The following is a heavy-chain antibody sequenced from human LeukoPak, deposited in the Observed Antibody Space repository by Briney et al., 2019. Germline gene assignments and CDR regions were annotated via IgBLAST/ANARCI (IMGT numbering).Heavy chain of an antibody. CDR1: GGSISSSSYY. J-gene: IGHJ5*02. CDR2: IYYSGST. D-gene: IGHD2-2*01. V-gene: IGHV4-30-4*08. CDR3: AREKDQLLTRGTNWFDP. Sequence: SETLSLTCTVSGGSISSSSYYWGWIRQPPGKGLEWIGYIYYSGSTYYNPSLKSRVTISVDTSKNQFSLKLSSVTAADTAVYYCAREKDQLLTRGTNWFDPWGQGTLVTVSS.